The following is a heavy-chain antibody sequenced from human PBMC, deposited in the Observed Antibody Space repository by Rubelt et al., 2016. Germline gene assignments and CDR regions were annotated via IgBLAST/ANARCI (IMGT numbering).Heavy chain of an antibody. CDR2: IYYSGST. CDR3: ARPVEIQEAFDS. V-gene: IGHV4-39*01. D-gene: IGHD4-23*01. CDR1: GGSISSSSYY. J-gene: IGHJ3*02. Sequence: QLQLQESGPGLVKPSETLSLTCTVSGGSISSSSYYWGWIRQPPGKGLEWIGSIYYSGSTYYNPSLRVGGTIAEEKAKIQCARKLSSVTDAETAVYYCARPVEIQEAFDSWGQGTMVTVSS.